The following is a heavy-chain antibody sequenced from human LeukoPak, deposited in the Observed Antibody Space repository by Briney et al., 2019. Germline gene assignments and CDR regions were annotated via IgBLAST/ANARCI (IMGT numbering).Heavy chain of an antibody. V-gene: IGHV1-69*04. CDR3: ARTIYGSGSYLHYYYYYGMDV. CDR2: VIPILGIA. Sequence: SVKVSCKASGGTFSSYAISWVRQAPGQGLEWMGRVIPILGIANYAQKFQGRVTITADKSTSTAYMELSSLRSEDTAVYYCARTIYGSGSYLHYYYYYGMDVWGQGTTVTVSS. D-gene: IGHD3-10*01. J-gene: IGHJ6*02. CDR1: GGTFSSYA.